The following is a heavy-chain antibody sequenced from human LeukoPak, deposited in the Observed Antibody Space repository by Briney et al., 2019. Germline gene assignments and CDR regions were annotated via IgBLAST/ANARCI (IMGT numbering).Heavy chain of an antibody. CDR3: ARVRTIAAVGPDFDY. CDR1: GYTFTSYY. D-gene: IGHD6-13*01. CDR2: ITTSGGST. Sequence: ASVKASCKACGYTFTSYYMHWVRQAPGKGLEWMGIITTSGGSTSYAQNFQGRVTMTRDTSTSTVCMELTSLGSEDTAVYYCARVRTIAAVGPDFDYWGQGTLVTVSS. V-gene: IGHV1-46*01. J-gene: IGHJ4*02.